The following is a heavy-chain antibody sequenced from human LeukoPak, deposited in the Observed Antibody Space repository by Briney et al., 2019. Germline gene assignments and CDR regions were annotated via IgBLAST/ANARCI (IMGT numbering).Heavy chain of an antibody. D-gene: IGHD3-3*01. CDR3: ARDSITIFGVVIRNYYYYYMDV. CDR2: IIPIFGTA. Sequence: ASLKVSCKTSGYTFTGYYMHWVRQAPGQGLEWMGGIIPIFGTANYAQKFQGRVTITTDESTSTAYMELSSLRCEDTAVYYCARDSITIFGVVIRNYYYYYMDVWGKGTTVTVSS. V-gene: IGHV1-69*05. CDR1: GYTFTGYY. J-gene: IGHJ6*03.